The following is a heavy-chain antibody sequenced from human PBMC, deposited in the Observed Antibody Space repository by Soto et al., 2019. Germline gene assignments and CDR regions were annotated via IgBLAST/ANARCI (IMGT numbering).Heavy chain of an antibody. J-gene: IGHJ6*02. CDR3: ARPHSIYYYYAMDV. CDR1: GGSISSSSYY. Sequence: SETLSLTCTVSGGSISSSSYYWGWVRQPPRKGLEWIGSIYYTGATDYNPSLKGRVTISVDTSKNQFSLRLRSVTAADTAAYYCARPHSIYYYYAMDVWGPGTTVTVSS. CDR2: IYYTGAT. V-gene: IGHV4-39*01.